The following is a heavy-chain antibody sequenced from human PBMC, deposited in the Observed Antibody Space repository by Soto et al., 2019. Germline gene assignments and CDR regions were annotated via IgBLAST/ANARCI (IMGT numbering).Heavy chain of an antibody. V-gene: IGHV3-21*01. D-gene: IGHD3-22*01. CDR2: ISSGSNYI. CDR3: ARDFTPPYYYDSSGYYY. CDR1: GFTFSTYT. J-gene: IGHJ4*02. Sequence: GGSLRLSCAASGFTFSTYTMNWVRQAPGKGLEWVSSISSGSNYIDYADSVKGRFTISRDNSKNTLYLQMNSLRAEDTAVYYCARDFTPPYYYDSSGYYYWGQGTLVTVSS.